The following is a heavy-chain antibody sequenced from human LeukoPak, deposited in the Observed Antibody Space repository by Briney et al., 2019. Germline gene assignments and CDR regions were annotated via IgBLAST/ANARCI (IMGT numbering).Heavy chain of an antibody. CDR1: GFTSSSYW. CDR2: ISGDGTAR. CDR3: VRGRGSYGWFDP. V-gene: IGHV3-74*01. J-gene: IGHJ5*02. Sequence: GGSLRLSCAASGFTSSSYWVHWVRDVPGKGLVWVSRISGDGTARNYADSVKGRFTISRDDAKNTVDLQMNSLRGEDTAVYYCVRGRGSYGWFDPWGQGTLVTVSS. D-gene: IGHD3-10*01.